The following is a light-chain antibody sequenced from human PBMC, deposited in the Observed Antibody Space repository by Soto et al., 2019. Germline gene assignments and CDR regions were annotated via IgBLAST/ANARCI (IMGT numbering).Light chain of an antibody. V-gene: IGKV3-11*01. Sequence: EILMTQSPATLSVSPGERATLSCRASQSVSSYLAWYQQKPGQAPRLLIYDASNRATGIPARFSGSGSGTDFTLTISSLEPEDFAVYFCQQYTGPPTTFGQGTRLEIK. CDR1: QSVSSY. J-gene: IGKJ5*01. CDR3: QQYTGPPTT. CDR2: DAS.